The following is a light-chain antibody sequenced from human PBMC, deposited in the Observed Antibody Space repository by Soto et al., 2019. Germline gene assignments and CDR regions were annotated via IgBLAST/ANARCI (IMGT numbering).Light chain of an antibody. Sequence: QSVLTQPPSASGTPGQRVTISCSGSTSNIGSNTVNWYQQLPGTAPKLLIYSDSQRPSWVPDRFSGSKSGTSASLAISGLQSEDESDYYCAVWDDSLNGSVFGGGTKLTVL. J-gene: IGLJ2*01. CDR2: SDS. CDR1: TSNIGSNT. V-gene: IGLV1-44*01. CDR3: AVWDDSLNGSV.